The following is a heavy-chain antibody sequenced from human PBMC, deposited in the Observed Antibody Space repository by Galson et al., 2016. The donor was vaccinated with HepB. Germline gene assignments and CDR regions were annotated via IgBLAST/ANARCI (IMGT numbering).Heavy chain of an antibody. D-gene: IGHD2-2*01. CDR1: GFAFNTYA. J-gene: IGHJ4*02. Sequence: SLRLSCAASGFAFNTYAMNWVRQAPGKGLEFVSTINSDGGTIDDAASVKGRVTISRDNSKNMLYLQMNSLRIEDTAVYHCVKLGCSSSRCYGNFWGRGTPVTVSS. CDR2: INSDGGTI. V-gene: IGHV3-64D*06. CDR3: VKLGCSSSRCYGNF.